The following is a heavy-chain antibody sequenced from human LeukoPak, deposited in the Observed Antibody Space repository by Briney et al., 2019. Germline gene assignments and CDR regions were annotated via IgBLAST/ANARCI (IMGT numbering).Heavy chain of an antibody. CDR3: ASPSISSSTYDY. CDR2: INYNGNT. Sequence: PSETLSLTCSVSGGSISSSSYYWGWIRQPPGKGLEWIGSINYNGNTYYNASLKSRVTISVGTSKNQFSLKLSSVTAADTAVYYCASPSISSSTYDYWGQGILVTVSS. D-gene: IGHD6-6*01. J-gene: IGHJ4*02. V-gene: IGHV4-39*01. CDR1: GGSISSSSYY.